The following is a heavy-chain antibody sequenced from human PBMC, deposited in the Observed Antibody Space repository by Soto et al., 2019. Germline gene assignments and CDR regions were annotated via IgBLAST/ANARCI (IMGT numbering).Heavy chain of an antibody. J-gene: IGHJ3*02. CDR1: GFTFSSYS. D-gene: IGHD3-9*01. V-gene: IGHV3-23*01. Sequence: PGGSLRLSCAASGFTFSSYSMSWVRQAPGKGLEWVSAISGSGGSTYYADSVKGRFTISRDNSKNTLYLQMNSLRAEDTAVYYCAPSLHVLRYFDWLSSAFDIWGQGTMVTVS. CDR2: ISGSGGST. CDR3: APSLHVLRYFDWLSSAFDI.